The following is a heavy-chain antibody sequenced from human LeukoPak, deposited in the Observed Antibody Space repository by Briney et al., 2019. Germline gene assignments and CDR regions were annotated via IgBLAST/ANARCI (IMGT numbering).Heavy chain of an antibody. CDR2: INHSGST. Sequence: SETLSLTCAVYGGSFSGYYWSWIRQPPGKGLEWIEEINHSGSTNYNPSLKSRVTISVDTSKNQFSLKLSSVTAADTAVYYCAIGGNSGNYQFDYWGQGTMVTVSS. D-gene: IGHD1-26*01. CDR1: GGSFSGYY. CDR3: AIGGNSGNYQFDY. V-gene: IGHV4-34*01. J-gene: IGHJ4*02.